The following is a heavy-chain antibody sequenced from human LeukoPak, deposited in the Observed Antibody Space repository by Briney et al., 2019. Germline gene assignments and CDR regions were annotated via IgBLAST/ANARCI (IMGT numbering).Heavy chain of an antibody. V-gene: IGHV1-2*02. CDR1: GYTFTGYY. Sequence: GASVKVSCKASGYTFTGYYMHWVRQAPGQGLEWMGWINPNSGGTNYAQKFQGRVTMTRDTSISTAYMELSRLRSDATAVYYCASGSRITIFGVVINLPYGMDVWGQGTTVTVSS. J-gene: IGHJ6*02. D-gene: IGHD3-3*01. CDR2: INPNSGGT. CDR3: ASGSRITIFGVVINLPYGMDV.